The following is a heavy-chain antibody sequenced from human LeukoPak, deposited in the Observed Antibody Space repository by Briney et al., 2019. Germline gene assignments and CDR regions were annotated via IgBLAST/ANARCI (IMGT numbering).Heavy chain of an antibody. CDR2: IKSDGSSI. J-gene: IGHJ4*02. CDR3: ARDRGYTQDY. Sequence: GGSLRLSCAASGFTFSSYWMHWVRQAPGKGLVWVSHIKSDGSSISYADSVKGRFTISRDNAKYTLYLQMNSLRAEDTAVYYCARDRGYTQDYWGQGTLVTVSS. V-gene: IGHV3-74*01. D-gene: IGHD5-12*01. CDR1: GFTFSSYW.